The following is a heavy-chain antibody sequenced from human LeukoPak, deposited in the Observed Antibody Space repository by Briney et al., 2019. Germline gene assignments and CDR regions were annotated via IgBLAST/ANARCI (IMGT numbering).Heavy chain of an antibody. J-gene: IGHJ4*02. V-gene: IGHV1-69*04. CDR3: ARDQGRFNLDY. D-gene: IGHD1-14*01. Sequence: SVKVSCKASGYTFTSYAISWVRQAPGQGLEWMGRIIPILGIANYAQKFQGRVTITADKSTSTAYMELSSLRSEDTAVYYCARDQGRFNLDYWGQGTLVTVSS. CDR2: IIPILGIA. CDR1: GYTFTSYA.